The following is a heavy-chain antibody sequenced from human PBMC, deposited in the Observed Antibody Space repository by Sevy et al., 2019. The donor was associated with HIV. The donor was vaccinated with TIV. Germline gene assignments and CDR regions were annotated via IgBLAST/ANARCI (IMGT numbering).Heavy chain of an antibody. Sequence: GGSLRLSCAASGFSYSGYGMHWVRQAPGKGLEWVAVIWYDGSNKEYADSVKGRFTISRDNSKNTLYLQMNSLRAEDTAVYYCARGSIAVAGIGYYFEYWGQGTLVTVSS. D-gene: IGHD6-19*01. V-gene: IGHV3-33*01. CDR1: GFSYSGYG. CDR3: ARGSIAVAGIGYYFEY. CDR2: IWYDGSNK. J-gene: IGHJ4*02.